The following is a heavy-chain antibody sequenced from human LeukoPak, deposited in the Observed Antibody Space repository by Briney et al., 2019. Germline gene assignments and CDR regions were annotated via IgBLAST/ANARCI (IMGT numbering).Heavy chain of an antibody. Sequence: GGSLRLSCAASGFTFSSYWMSWVRQAPGKGLEWVANIKQDGSEKYYVDSVKGRFTISRDNAKNSLYLQMNSLRAEDTAVYYCARAPPEEMATIRYAFDIWGQGTMVTVSS. CDR1: GFTFSSYW. CDR3: ARAPPEEMATIRYAFDI. D-gene: IGHD5-24*01. CDR2: IKQDGSEK. V-gene: IGHV3-7*01. J-gene: IGHJ3*02.